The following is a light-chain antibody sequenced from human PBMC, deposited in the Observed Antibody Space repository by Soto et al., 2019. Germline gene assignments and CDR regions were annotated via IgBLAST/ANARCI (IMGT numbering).Light chain of an antibody. CDR2: DAS. V-gene: IGKV3-11*01. Sequence: EIVSTQSPATLSLSPGERATLSCRASQSVSSYLAWYQQKPGQAPRLLIYDASNRATGIPARFSGSGSGTDFTLTISSLEPEDFAVYYCQQRSNWPFTFGQGTRLEI. CDR1: QSVSSY. CDR3: QQRSNWPFT. J-gene: IGKJ5*01.